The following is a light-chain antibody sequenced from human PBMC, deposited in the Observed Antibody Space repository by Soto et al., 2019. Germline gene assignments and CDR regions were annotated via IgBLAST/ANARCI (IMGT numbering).Light chain of an antibody. CDR3: QQRHVGTPDT. J-gene: IGKJ5*01. Sequence: EFVLTQSPGTLSLPPGKRATLSCRASQSISSSYLAWYQQRPGQAPRFLIYGASSRATGVPDRFSGVGSGTDFTVTISSLGPEDSADYYTQQRHVGTPDTFGQGTRLEIK. CDR1: QSISSSY. CDR2: GAS. V-gene: IGKV3-20*01.